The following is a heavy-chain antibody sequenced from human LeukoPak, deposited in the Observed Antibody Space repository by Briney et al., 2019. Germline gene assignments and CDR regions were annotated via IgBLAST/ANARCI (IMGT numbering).Heavy chain of an antibody. J-gene: IGHJ5*02. CDR2: INHSGST. Sequence: SETLSLTCAVYGGSFSGYYWSWIRQPPGKGLEWIGEINHSGSTNYNPSLKSRVTISVDTSKNQFSLKLSSVTAADTAVYYCARARTARIQLWLRERWFDPRGQGTLVTVSS. V-gene: IGHV4-34*01. CDR1: GGSFSGYY. CDR3: ARARTARIQLWLRERWFDP. D-gene: IGHD5-18*01.